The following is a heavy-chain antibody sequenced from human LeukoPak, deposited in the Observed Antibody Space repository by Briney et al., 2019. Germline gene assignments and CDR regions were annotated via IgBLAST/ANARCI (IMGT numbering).Heavy chain of an antibody. Sequence: PGGSLRLSCAASGFTFSSYAMHWVRQAPGKGLEWVAFIRYDGSNRYYADSVRGRFTISRDNFKNTLYLQMNSLSTEDTAVYYCWSASYMDVWGKGTTVTISS. CDR3: WSASYMDV. CDR2: IRYDGSNR. V-gene: IGHV3-30*02. J-gene: IGHJ6*03. CDR1: GFTFSSYA.